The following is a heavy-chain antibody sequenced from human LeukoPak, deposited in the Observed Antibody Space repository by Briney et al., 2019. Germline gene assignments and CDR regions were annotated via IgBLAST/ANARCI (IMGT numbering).Heavy chain of an antibody. Sequence: PSETLSLTCSLSGGSIGTNNWSWIRQPPGKGLEFIGYIFYSGDTHYNPSLESRLSMSIDTAKNQFSLKLTSVTAADTAVYYCARDPGWGLRYFDLWGRGALVTVSS. V-gene: IGHV4-59*01. D-gene: IGHD2-15*01. CDR2: IFYSGDT. CDR1: GGSIGTNN. CDR3: ARDPGWGLRYFDL. J-gene: IGHJ2*01.